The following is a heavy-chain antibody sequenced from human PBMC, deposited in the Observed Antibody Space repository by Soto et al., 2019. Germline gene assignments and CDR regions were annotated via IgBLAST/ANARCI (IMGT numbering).Heavy chain of an antibody. J-gene: IGHJ4*02. D-gene: IGHD3-22*01. CDR1: GGSISSGGYS. CDR3: ARVPIDRSGYYPPLFDY. Sequence: SETLSLTCAVSGGSISSGGYSWSWIRQPPGKGLEWIGYIYHSGSTYYNPSLKSRVTISVDRSKNQFSLKLSSVTAAATAVYYCARVPIDRSGYYPPLFDYWGQGTLVTVSS. V-gene: IGHV4-30-2*01. CDR2: IYHSGST.